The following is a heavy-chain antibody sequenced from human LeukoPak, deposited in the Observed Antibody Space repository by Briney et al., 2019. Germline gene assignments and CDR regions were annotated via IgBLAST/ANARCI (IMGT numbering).Heavy chain of an antibody. CDR3: ARDPHLDAFDI. Sequence: GASVEVSCKASGYAFTPYYIHWVRQAPAQGLEWMGVIKPSGGSSNYAQKFQGRVTVTRDTSTSTVYMELSSLRSEDTAVYYCARDPHLDAFDIWGQGTMVTVSS. CDR1: GYAFTPYY. J-gene: IGHJ3*02. D-gene: IGHD3-3*02. CDR2: IKPSGGSS. V-gene: IGHV1-46*01.